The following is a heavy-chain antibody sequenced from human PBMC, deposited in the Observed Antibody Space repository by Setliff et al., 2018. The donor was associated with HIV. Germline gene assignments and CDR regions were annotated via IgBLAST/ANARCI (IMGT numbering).Heavy chain of an antibody. Sequence: PGGSLRLSCAASGFTFSNYAVHWVRQAPGKGLEWVAVASDDGKNIYYADSVKGRFTVSRDNYRNTVFLQMNSLRMEDTAVFYCARDAGRWGSYYYFRYMDVCGKGTTVTVSS. J-gene: IGHJ6*03. V-gene: IGHV3-30*03. D-gene: IGHD3-16*01. CDR2: ASDDGKNI. CDR1: GFTFSNYA. CDR3: ARDAGRWGSYYYFRYMDV.